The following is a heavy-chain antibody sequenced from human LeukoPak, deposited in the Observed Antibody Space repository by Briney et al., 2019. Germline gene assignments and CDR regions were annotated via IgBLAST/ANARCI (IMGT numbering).Heavy chain of an antibody. CDR2: IRYDGSNR. CDR3: AKNQMRNWFGP. V-gene: IGHV3-30*02. J-gene: IGHJ5*02. Sequence: GGSLRLSCAASGFTFSSYGMHWLRQSPGKGLEWVAFIRYDGSNRYYADSMKGRFTISRDNSKSSLYLQMNSLRTEDTAVYYCAKNQMRNWFGPWGQGTLVTVSS. CDR1: GFTFSSYG. D-gene: IGHD5-24*01.